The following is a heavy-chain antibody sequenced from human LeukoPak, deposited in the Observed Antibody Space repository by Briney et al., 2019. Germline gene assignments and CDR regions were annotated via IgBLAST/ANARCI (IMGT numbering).Heavy chain of an antibody. D-gene: IGHD4-17*01. Sequence: SSETLSLTCTVSGGSISSYYWSWIRQPPGKGLEWIGYIYYSGSTNYNPSLKSRVTISVDTSKNQFSLKLSSVTAADTAVYYCARHQADGDYPEGWFDPWGQGTLVTVSS. CDR2: IYYSGST. CDR3: ARHQADGDYPEGWFDP. J-gene: IGHJ5*02. CDR1: GGSISSYY. V-gene: IGHV4-59*08.